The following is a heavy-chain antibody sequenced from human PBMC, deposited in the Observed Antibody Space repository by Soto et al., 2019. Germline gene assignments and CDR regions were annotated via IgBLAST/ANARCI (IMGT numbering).Heavy chain of an antibody. CDR1: GFTFSSYG. J-gene: IGHJ4*02. Sequence: QVQLVESGGGVVQPGRSLRLSCAASGFTFSSYGMHWVRQAPGKGLEWVAVISYDGSNKYYADSVKGRFTISRDNSKNTLYLQMNSLGAEDTAVYYCAKVGGNWSYFDYWGQGTLVTVSS. CDR2: ISYDGSNK. CDR3: AKVGGNWSYFDY. D-gene: IGHD1-20*01. V-gene: IGHV3-30*18.